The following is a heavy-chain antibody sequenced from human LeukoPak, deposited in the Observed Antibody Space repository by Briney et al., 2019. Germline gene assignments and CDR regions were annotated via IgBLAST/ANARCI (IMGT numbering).Heavy chain of an antibody. Sequence: GGSLRLSCAASGFTFSSYGMHWVRQAPGKGLEWVAFIRYDGSYKYYADSVKGRFTISRDNSKNTLYLQMNSLRAEDTAVYYCAREKWIAVAGTFDYWGQGTLVTVSS. V-gene: IGHV3-30*02. J-gene: IGHJ4*02. D-gene: IGHD6-19*01. CDR3: AREKWIAVAGTFDY. CDR2: IRYDGSYK. CDR1: GFTFSSYG.